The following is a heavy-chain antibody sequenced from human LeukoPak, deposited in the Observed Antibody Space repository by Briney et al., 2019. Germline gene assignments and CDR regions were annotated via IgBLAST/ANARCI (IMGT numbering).Heavy chain of an antibody. CDR2: IWYDGSNK. CDR3: AREGPRGNSQFDY. J-gene: IGHJ4*02. Sequence: GGSLRLSCAASGFTFSNYGMHWVRQAPGKGLEWVALIWYDGSNKYYTDSVKGRLTISRDNSKDTLFLQMNSLRAEDTAVYYCAREGPRGNSQFDYWGQGTLVTVSS. CDR1: GFTFSNYG. D-gene: IGHD2/OR15-2a*01. V-gene: IGHV3-33*01.